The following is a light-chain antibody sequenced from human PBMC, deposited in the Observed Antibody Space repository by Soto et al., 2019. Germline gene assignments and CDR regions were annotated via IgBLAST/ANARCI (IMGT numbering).Light chain of an antibody. CDR1: NSDIGRNY. J-gene: IGLJ7*01. Sequence: QSVLIQPPSVSGTPGQNVTLSCSGRNSDIGRNYVYWYQQLPGTAPRLLMYKNNQRPSGVPERFSVSQSGASASLAISGLRSEDEAHYHCAAWDDSLNGEVFGGGTQLTVL. V-gene: IGLV1-47*01. CDR2: KNN. CDR3: AAWDDSLNGEV.